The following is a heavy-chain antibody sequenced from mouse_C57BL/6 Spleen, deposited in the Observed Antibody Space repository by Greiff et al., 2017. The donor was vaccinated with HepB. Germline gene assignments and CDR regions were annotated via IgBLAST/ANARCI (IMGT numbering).Heavy chain of an antibody. CDR3: AKHYDYDDGDY. V-gene: IGHV5-17*01. CDR1: GFTFSDYG. CDR2: ISSGSSTI. J-gene: IGHJ4*01. Sequence: DVKLVESGGGLVKPGGSLKLSCAASGFTFSDYGMHWVRQAPEKGLEWVAYISSGSSTIYYADTVKGRFTISRDNAKNTLFLQMTSLRSEDTAMYYCAKHYDYDDGDYWGQGTSVTVSS. D-gene: IGHD2-4*01.